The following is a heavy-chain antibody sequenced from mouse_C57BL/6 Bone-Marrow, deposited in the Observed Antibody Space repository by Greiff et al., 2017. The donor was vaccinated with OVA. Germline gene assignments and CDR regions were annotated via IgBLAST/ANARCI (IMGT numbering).Heavy chain of an antibody. CDR1: GFTFSDYY. Sequence: DVKLVESGGGLVQPGGSLKLSCAASGFTFSDYYMYWVRQTPEKRLEWVAYISNGGGSTYYPDTVKGRFTISRDNAKNTLYLQMSRLKSEDTAMYYCARRDGYLAWFAYWGQGTLVTVSA. CDR2: ISNGGGST. D-gene: IGHD2-3*01. V-gene: IGHV5-12*01. CDR3: ARRDGYLAWFAY. J-gene: IGHJ3*01.